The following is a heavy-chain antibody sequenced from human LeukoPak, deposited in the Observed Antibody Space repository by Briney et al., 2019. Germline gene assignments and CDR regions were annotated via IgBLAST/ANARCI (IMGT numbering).Heavy chain of an antibody. CDR2: MSTSGST. D-gene: IGHD2-2*01. CDR1: GDSISSSIYY. Sequence: SETLSLTCTVSGDSISSSIYYWSWIRQPAGKGLEWIGRMSTSGSTSYNPSLKSRVTISVDTSKNQFSLNLNSVTAADTAIYYCARHQYQLSALDYWGQGTLVTVSS. CDR3: ARHQYQLSALDY. V-gene: IGHV4-61*02. J-gene: IGHJ4*02.